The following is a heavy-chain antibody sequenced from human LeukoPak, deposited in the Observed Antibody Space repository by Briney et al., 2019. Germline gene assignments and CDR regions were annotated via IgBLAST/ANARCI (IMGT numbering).Heavy chain of an antibody. J-gene: IGHJ4*02. Sequence: GGSLRLSCAVFEFTFRGYSMSWVRQAPGKGLEWVAGIKEDGSAKYYADSVKGRFTISRDNAKSSLYLQMSSLRAEDTAIYYCARETWKPYDYWGQGTLVTVSS. V-gene: IGHV3-7*01. CDR3: ARETWKPYDY. CDR1: EFTFRGYS. CDR2: IKEDGSAK. D-gene: IGHD1-1*01.